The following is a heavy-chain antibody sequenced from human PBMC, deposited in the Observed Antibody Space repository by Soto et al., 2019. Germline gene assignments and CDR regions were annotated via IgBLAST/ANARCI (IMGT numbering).Heavy chain of an antibody. CDR1: GGTFSKYA. J-gene: IGHJ4*02. D-gene: IGHD3-9*01. V-gene: IGHV1-69*01. CDR3: ARGDIFTGSLDY. Sequence: QVQLVQSGAEVKKPGSSVKVSCKASGGTFSKYAISWVRQAPGQGPEWMGGIIPIFGTANYAQKFQGRVIINADESTSTAYMELSSLRSEDTAVYYCARGDIFTGSLDYWGQGTLVTVFS. CDR2: IIPIFGTA.